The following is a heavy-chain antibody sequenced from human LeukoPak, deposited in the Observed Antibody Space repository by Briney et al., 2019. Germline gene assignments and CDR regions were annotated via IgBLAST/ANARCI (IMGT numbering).Heavy chain of an antibody. V-gene: IGHV3-33*01. CDR1: GFTFSSYG. CDR2: IWYDRSNK. D-gene: IGHD6-6*01. J-gene: IGHJ4*01. Sequence: GRSLRLSCAASGFTFSSYGMHWVRQAPGKGLEWVAVIWYDRSNKYYADSVKGRFTISRDNSKNTLYLQMNSLRAEDTAVYYCARDRLDSSSSGCDYWGQEPWSPSPQ. CDR3: ARDRLDSSSSGCDY.